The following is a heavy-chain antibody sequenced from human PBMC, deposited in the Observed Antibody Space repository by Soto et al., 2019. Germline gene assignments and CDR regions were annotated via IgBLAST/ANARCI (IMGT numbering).Heavy chain of an antibody. V-gene: IGHV1-2*02. CDR2: INAHSGGT. D-gene: IGHD6-6*01. CDR3: AKDLTRQLAYWLDP. J-gene: IGHJ5*02. CDR1: GFSFTGYY. Sequence: ASVKVSCKASGFSFTGYYVHWLRQAPGQGLEWMGWINAHSGGTEYAQKFQGRVTLTRDTSIATAYLTLTSLTSDDTALYYCAKDLTRQLAYWLDPWGQGTQVTVSS.